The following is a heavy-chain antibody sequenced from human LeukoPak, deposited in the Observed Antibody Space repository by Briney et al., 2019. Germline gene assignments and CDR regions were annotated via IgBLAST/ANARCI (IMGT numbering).Heavy chain of an antibody. Sequence: GGPLRLSCAASGFTFSSYGMHWARQAPGKGLEWVAFLRYDGSNKYYADSVKGRFTISRYNSKHTLYLQMNRQRAEDTSVYYCAKDQGVVGPASADYWGQGTLVTVS. CDR1: GFTFSSYG. CDR2: LRYDGSNK. D-gene: IGHD2-2*01. V-gene: IGHV3-30*02. CDR3: AKDQGVVGPASADY. J-gene: IGHJ4*02.